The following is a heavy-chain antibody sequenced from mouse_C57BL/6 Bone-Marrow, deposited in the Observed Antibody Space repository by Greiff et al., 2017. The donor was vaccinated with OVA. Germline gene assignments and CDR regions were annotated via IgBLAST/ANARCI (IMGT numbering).Heavy chain of an antibody. J-gene: IGHJ3*01. Sequence: LQESGAELVKPGASVKMSCKASGYTFTTYPIEWMKQNHGKSLEWIGNFHPYNDDTKYNEKFKGKATLTVEKSSSTVYLELSRLTSDDSAVYYCAIDSSGYFPFAYWGQGTLVTVSA. CDR3: AIDSSGYFPFAY. CDR1: GYTFTTYP. CDR2: FHPYNDDT. D-gene: IGHD3-2*02. V-gene: IGHV1-47*01.